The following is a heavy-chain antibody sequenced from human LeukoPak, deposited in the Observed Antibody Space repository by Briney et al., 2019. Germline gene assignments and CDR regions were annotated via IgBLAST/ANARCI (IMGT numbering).Heavy chain of an antibody. J-gene: IGHJ6*03. D-gene: IGHD5-18*01. CDR1: GYTFTSYP. Sequence: ASVKVSCKASGYTFTSYPMHWVRQAPGQGLEWMGWINTNTGNPTYAQGFTGRFVFSLDTSVSTAYLQISSLKAEDTAVYYCARTTEGGYTYDYFYYYYMDVWGKGTTVTISS. CDR2: INTNTGNP. CDR3: ARTTEGGYTYDYFYYYYMDV. V-gene: IGHV7-4-1*02.